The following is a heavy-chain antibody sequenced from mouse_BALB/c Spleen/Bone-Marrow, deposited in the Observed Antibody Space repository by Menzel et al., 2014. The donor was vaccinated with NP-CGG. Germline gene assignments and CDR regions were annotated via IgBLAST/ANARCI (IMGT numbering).Heavy chain of an antibody. CDR1: GYAFTNYL. Sequence: QVQLQQSGAELVRPGTSVKVSCKASGYAFTNYLIEWVKQRPGQGLEWIGVINPGSGGTNYNEKFKGKATLTADKSSSTAYMQLSSLTSDDSAVYFCTREDGGVVFDYWGQGTTLTVSS. D-gene: IGHD1-1*02. CDR2: INPGSGGT. V-gene: IGHV1-54*01. J-gene: IGHJ2*01. CDR3: TREDGGVVFDY.